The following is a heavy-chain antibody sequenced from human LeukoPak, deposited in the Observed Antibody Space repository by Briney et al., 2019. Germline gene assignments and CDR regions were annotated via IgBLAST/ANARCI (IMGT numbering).Heavy chain of an antibody. D-gene: IGHD3-10*01. CDR2: IYTGGSI. V-gene: IGHV3-53*01. CDR3: AREAMIRGYYYFDY. CDR1: GFTVSSNY. Sequence: GGSLRLSCAASGFTVSSNYMSWVRQPPGRGLEWVSVIYTGGSIYYADSVKSRFTISRDNSKNSLYLQMNSLRAEDTAVYYCAREAMIRGYYYFDYWGQGTPVTVSS. J-gene: IGHJ4*02.